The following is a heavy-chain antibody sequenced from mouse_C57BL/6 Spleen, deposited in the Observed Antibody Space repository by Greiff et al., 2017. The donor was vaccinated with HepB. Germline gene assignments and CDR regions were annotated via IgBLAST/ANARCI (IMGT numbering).Heavy chain of an antibody. CDR2: IDPEDGDT. CDR1: GFNIKDYY. J-gene: IGHJ1*03. Sequence: EVKLVESGAELVRPGASVKLSCTASGFNIKDYYMHWVKQRPEQGLEWIGRIDPEDGDTEYAPKFQGKATMTADTSSNTAYLQLSSLTSEDTAVYYCTKGVYSNYEGVYFDVWGTGTTVTVSS. V-gene: IGHV14-1*01. D-gene: IGHD2-5*01. CDR3: TKGVYSNYEGVYFDV.